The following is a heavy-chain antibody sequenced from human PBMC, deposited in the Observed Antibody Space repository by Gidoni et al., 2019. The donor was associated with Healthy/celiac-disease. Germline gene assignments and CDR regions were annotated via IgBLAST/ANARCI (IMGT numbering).Heavy chain of an antibody. J-gene: IGHJ4*02. Sequence: EVQLVESGGGLVQPGGSLRLSCAASGFTFSSYAMSWVRQAPGKGLEWVSAISGSGGSTSYADAVKGRFTISRDNSKNTRYLQMNSRRAEDTAVYYCARAGYSSGWLFDYWGQGTLVTVAS. CDR3: ARAGYSSGWLFDY. CDR2: ISGSGGST. D-gene: IGHD6-19*01. V-gene: IGHV3-23*04. CDR1: GFTFSSYA.